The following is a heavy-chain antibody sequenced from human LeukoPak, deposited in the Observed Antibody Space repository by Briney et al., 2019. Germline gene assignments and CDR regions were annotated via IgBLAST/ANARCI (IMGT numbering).Heavy chain of an antibody. CDR2: INSDGSST. D-gene: IGHD3-16*01. CDR3: ARIGGPTEYYYYYGMDV. V-gene: IGHV3-74*01. J-gene: IGHJ6*02. CDR1: GLTFSSYW. Sequence: GGSLRLSCAASGLTFSSYWMHWVRQAPGKGLVWVSRINSDGSSTSYADSVKGRFTISRDNAKNTLYLQMNSLRAEDTAVYYCARIGGPTEYYYYYGMDVWGQGTTVTVSS.